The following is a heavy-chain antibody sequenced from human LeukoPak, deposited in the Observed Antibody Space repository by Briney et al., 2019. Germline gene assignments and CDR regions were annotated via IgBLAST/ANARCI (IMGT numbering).Heavy chain of an antibody. D-gene: IGHD5-18*01. CDR1: GGSISIYY. CDR2: IYTSGST. J-gene: IGHJ4*02. Sequence: SETLSLTCTVSGGSISIYYWNWIRQPAGKGLEWIGRIYTSGSTKYNPSLKSRVTMSVDTSKNQFSLELSSVTAADTAVYYCARYGYGTSFDYWGQGTLVTVSS. V-gene: IGHV4-4*07. CDR3: ARYGYGTSFDY.